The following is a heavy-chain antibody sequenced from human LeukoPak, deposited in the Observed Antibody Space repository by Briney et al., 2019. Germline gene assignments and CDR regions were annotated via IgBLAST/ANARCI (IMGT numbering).Heavy chain of an antibody. CDR1: GGSISSSSYY. V-gene: IGHV4-39*07. Sequence: SETLSLTCTVSGGSISSSSYYWGWIRQPPGKGLEWIGSIYYSGSTYYNPFLKSRVTISVDTSKNQFSLKLSSVTAADTAVYYCAREHCSGGSCYSIYYYYYMDVWGKGTTVTVSS. J-gene: IGHJ6*03. D-gene: IGHD2-15*01. CDR2: IYYSGST. CDR3: AREHCSGGSCYSIYYYYYMDV.